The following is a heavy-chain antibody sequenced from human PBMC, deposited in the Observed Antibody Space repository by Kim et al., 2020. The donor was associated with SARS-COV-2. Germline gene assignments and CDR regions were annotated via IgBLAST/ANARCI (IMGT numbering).Heavy chain of an antibody. Sequence: GGSLRLSCAASGFTFDDYAMHWVRQAPGKGLEWVSGISWNSGSIGYADSVKGRFTISRDNAKNSLYLQMNSLRAEDTALYYCAKSGDATTVVLLSYGSPAGFGYWGQGTLVTVSS. CDR3: AKSGDATTVVLLSYGSPAGFGY. J-gene: IGHJ4*02. D-gene: IGHD4-17*01. CDR1: GFTFDDYA. CDR2: ISWNSGSI. V-gene: IGHV3-9*01.